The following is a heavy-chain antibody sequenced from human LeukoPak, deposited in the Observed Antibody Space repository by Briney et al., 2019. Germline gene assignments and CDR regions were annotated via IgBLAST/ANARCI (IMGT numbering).Heavy chain of an antibody. CDR3: APPSGSSGY. J-gene: IGHJ4*02. D-gene: IGHD6-19*01. V-gene: IGHV3-23*01. Sequence: GGSLGLSCAASGFTFSSYAMSWVRQAPGKGLEWVSAISGSGGSTYYADSVKGRFAISRDNSKNTLYLQMNSLRAEDTAVYYCAPPSGSSGYWGQGTLVTVSS. CDR1: GFTFSSYA. CDR2: ISGSGGST.